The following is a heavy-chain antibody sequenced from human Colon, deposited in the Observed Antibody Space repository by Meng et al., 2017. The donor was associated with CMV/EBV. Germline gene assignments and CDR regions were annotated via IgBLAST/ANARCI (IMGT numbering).Heavy chain of an antibody. CDR3: ARGNVDTAMVSDY. CDR2: ISAYNGNT. CDR1: VYTFASYG. V-gene: IGHV1-18*01. D-gene: IGHD5-18*01. J-gene: IGHJ4*02. Sequence: KASVYTFASYGISWMRQAPGQGLEWMGWISAYNGNTNYAQKFQGRVTMTTDTSTSTAYMELRSLRSDDTAVYYCARGNVDTAMVSDYWGQGTLVTVSS.